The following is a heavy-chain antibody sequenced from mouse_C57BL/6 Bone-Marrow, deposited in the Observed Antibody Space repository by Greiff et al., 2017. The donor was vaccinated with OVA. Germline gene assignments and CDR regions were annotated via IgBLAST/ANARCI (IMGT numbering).Heavy chain of an antibody. CDR2: ISDGGSYT. Sequence: EVKLVESGGGLVKPGGSLKLSCAASGFTFSLYAMSWVRQTPEKRLEWVATISDGGSYTYYPDNVKGRFTISRENAKNNLYLQMSHLKSEDTAMYYCARGNSGYGWYFDVWGTGTTVTVSS. CDR1: GFTFSLYA. J-gene: IGHJ1*03. D-gene: IGHD3-2*02. V-gene: IGHV5-4*03. CDR3: ARGNSGYGWYFDV.